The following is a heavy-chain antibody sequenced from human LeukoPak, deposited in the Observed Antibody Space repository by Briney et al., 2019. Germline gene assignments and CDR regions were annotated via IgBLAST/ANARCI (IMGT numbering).Heavy chain of an antibody. V-gene: IGHV3-23*01. CDR3: AKGGYYGPDY. J-gene: IGHJ4*02. CDR1: RFTFNNYW. CDR2: ISGSGGST. Sequence: PGGSLRLSCAASRFTFNNYWMSWVRQAPGKGLEWVSAISGSGGSTYYADSVKGRFTISRDNSKNTLYLQMNSLRAEDTAVYYCAKGGYYGPDYWGQGTLVTVSS. D-gene: IGHD3-10*01.